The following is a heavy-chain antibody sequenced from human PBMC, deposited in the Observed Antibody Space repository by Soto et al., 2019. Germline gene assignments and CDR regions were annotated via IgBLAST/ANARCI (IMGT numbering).Heavy chain of an antibody. D-gene: IGHD2-2*01. CDR1: GFTFSNAW. V-gene: IGHV3-15*01. CDR2: IKSKTDGGTT. Sequence: EVQLVESGGGLVQPGGSLRLSCAASGFTFSNAWMSWVRQAPGKGLEWVGRIKSKTDGGTTDYAAPVKGRFTISRDDSKNTLYLQMNSLKTEDTAVYYCTTGSSNHPYYYYYYGMDVWGQGTTVTVSS. J-gene: IGHJ6*02. CDR3: TTGSSNHPYYYYYYGMDV.